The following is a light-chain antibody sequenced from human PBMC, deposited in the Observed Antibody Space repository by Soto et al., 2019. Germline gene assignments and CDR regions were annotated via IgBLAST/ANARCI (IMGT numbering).Light chain of an antibody. J-gene: IGKJ1*01. CDR2: AAS. V-gene: IGKV1-39*01. CDR3: QQSFSIPSWT. CDR1: QSISSY. Sequence: DIQMTQSPSSLSASVGDTVTITCRASQSISSYLNWCQQKPGRAPKLLISAASSLQSGVPSRFSGSGSGTDFTLTISSLQPEDFATYYCQQSFSIPSWTFGQGTKVDIK.